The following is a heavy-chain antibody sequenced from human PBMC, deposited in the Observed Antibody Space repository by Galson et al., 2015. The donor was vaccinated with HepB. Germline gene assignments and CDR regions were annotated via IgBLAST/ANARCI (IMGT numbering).Heavy chain of an antibody. Sequence: SVKVSCKASGYTFTSYGISWVRQAPGQGLEWMGWISAYNGNTNYAQKLQGRVTMTTDTSTSTAYMELRSLRSDDTAVYYCARRDKWELPPGGYFDYWGQGTLVTVSS. CDR2: ISAYNGNT. CDR3: ARRDKWELPPGGYFDY. CDR1: GYTFTSYG. V-gene: IGHV1-18*01. D-gene: IGHD1-26*01. J-gene: IGHJ4*02.